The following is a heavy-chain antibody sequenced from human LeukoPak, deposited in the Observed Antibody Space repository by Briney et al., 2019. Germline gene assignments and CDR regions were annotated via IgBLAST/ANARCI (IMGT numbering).Heavy chain of an antibody. D-gene: IGHD2-21*02. CDR2: INPDSGGT. CDR1: VYTFPAYY. V-gene: IGHV1-2*02. Sequence: GASVKVSCKASVYTFPAYYMHWVRQAPGQGLDWLGWINPDSGGTNYAQKFQGRVTMTRDPSISTAYMKLSWLRSDDTAMYYCATSRAQTLAYCGGDCYSGFDYWGQGTLVSVSS. CDR3: ATSRAQTLAYCGGDCYSGFDY. J-gene: IGHJ4*02.